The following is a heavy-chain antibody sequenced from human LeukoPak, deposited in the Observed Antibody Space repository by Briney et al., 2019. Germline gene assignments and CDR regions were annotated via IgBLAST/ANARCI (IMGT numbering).Heavy chain of an antibody. D-gene: IGHD3-10*01. J-gene: IGHJ4*02. V-gene: IGHV5-51*01. CDR3: VREYYGGVDY. CDR2: AYPGDSDT. Sequence: GESLNISCKSSGYNFDIYWIGWVRQMPGKGLEWMGIAYPGDSDTRYSPSFQGQVTISADKSINTAYLQWSSLKASDTAMYYCVREYYGGVDYWGQGTLVTVSS. CDR1: GYNFDIYW.